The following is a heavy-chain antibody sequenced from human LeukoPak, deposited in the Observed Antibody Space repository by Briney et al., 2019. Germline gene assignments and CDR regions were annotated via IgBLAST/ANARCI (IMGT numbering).Heavy chain of an antibody. Sequence: AAVKVSCKASRGSFSSYAISWVRPAPGQGLEGMGGIFPLFGTTNYAQKFQDRVTITADESTTTAYMELSSLRSEDTAVYYCARAPTTLTGYTDYWGQGTLVTVTS. CDR2: IFPLFGTT. J-gene: IGHJ4*02. CDR1: RGSFSSYA. D-gene: IGHD3-9*01. V-gene: IGHV1-69*13. CDR3: ARAPTTLTGYTDY.